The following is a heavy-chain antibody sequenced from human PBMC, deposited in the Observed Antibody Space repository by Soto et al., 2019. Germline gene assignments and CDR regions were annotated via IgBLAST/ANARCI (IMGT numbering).Heavy chain of an antibody. CDR3: ARQGRAMVRGVPDY. CDR2: IYYSGST. J-gene: IGHJ4*02. D-gene: IGHD3-10*01. CDR1: GGSISSSSYY. V-gene: IGHV4-39*01. Sequence: SETLSLTCTVSGGSISSSSYYWGWIRQPPGKGLEWIGSIYYSGSTYYNPSLKSRVTISVDTSKNQFSLKLSSVTAADTAVYYCARQGRAMVRGVPDYWGKGTLVTVSS.